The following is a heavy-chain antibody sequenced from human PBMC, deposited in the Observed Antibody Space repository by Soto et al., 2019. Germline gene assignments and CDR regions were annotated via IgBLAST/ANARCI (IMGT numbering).Heavy chain of an antibody. D-gene: IGHD7-27*01. CDR2: ISKSGSNL. J-gene: IGHJ3*02. V-gene: IGHV3-11*01. CDR3: VRSKLGFGDAFDI. CDR1: GFTFSDYW. Sequence: PGGSLRLSCAASGFTFSDYWMSWIRQTPGKGLEWVSYISKSGSNLYYADSVKGRFTISRDSAKNSLYLQMNSPRADDTAVYYCVRSKLGFGDAFDIWGQGTMVTVSS.